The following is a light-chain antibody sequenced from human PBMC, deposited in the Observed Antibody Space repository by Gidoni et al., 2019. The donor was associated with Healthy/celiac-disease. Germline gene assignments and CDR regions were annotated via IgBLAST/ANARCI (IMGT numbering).Light chain of an antibody. CDR1: QSISSH. CDR3: QQSYSTPNT. J-gene: IGKJ2*01. CDR2: AAV. Sequence: DIQMTQSPSSLSASVGDRVTITCRASQSISSHLNWYQQKPGKAPKRLIYAAVRLQSGVPSRFSGSGSGTDFTLTISSLQPDDFATYYCQQSYSTPNTFGQGTKLEIK. V-gene: IGKV1-39*01.